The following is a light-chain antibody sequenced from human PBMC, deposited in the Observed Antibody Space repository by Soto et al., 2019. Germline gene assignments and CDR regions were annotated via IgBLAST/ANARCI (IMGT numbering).Light chain of an antibody. CDR3: QQYGSSPET. Sequence: EVVMTQSPATLSVSPGEGVTLSCRASQGIGDTLAWYQHKPGQTPRLLIYDTSTRATGVPDRFSGSGSGTDFTLTISRLEPEDLAVYYCQQYGSSPETFGQGTKVDIK. CDR1: QGIGDT. CDR2: DTS. J-gene: IGKJ1*01. V-gene: IGKV3-20*01.